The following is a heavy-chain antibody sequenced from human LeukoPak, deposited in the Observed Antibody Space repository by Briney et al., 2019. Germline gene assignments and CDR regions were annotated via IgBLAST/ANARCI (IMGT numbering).Heavy chain of an antibody. CDR3: AGEVAATLFFDS. CDR2: ITPSNGVT. D-gene: IGHD2-15*01. CDR1: GYTFTGYY. J-gene: IGHJ4*02. V-gene: IGHV1-46*01. Sequence: ASVKVSCKASGYTFTGYYMHWVRQAPGQGLEWMGIITPSNGVTNYARNFRGRITMTRDTSTSTVYMDLNSLKSDDTAVYYCAGEVAATLFFDSWGQGTLVTVSS.